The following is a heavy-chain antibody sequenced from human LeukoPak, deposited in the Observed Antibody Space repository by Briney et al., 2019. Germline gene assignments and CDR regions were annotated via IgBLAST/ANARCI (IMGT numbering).Heavy chain of an antibody. V-gene: IGHV3-74*01. CDR1: GFTFSSYW. CDR2: INSDGSST. CDR3: ARDSIVVVPAATQDV. Sequence: GGSLRLSCAASGFTFSSYWMHWVRQAPGKGLVWVSRINSDGSSTSYADSVKGRFTISRDNAKNTLYLQMNSLRAEDTAVYYCARDSIVVVPAATQDVWGKGTTVTVSS. D-gene: IGHD2-2*01. J-gene: IGHJ6*04.